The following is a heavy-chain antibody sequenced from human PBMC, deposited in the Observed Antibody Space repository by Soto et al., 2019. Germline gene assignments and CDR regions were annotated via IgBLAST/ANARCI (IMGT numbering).Heavy chain of an antibody. CDR2: IKYSGTT. Sequence: KTSETLSLTCTVSGGSISSSRCHWGWIRQPPGKGLEWIASIKYSGTTFYNPSLEGRVTISIDKSKNQFYLDLNSVTAADTAMYYCARNGDCTRPGCIVGGFGPWGPGTLVTVS. D-gene: IGHD2-8*01. CDR1: GGSISSSRCH. CDR3: ARNGDCTRPGCIVGGFGP. V-gene: IGHV4-39*07. J-gene: IGHJ5*02.